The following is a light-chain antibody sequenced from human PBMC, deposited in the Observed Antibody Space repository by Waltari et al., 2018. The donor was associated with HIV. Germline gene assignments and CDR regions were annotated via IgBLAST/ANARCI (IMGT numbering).Light chain of an antibody. Sequence: EVLLTQSPATLSVSPGDRTTLSCRASQSVRTNLAWYQQRPGQPPRLLIYGASTRATGIAARFSGSGPGTEFTLTINSLQSEDYAVYYCQQYDYWPPWTFGQGTKVEMK. V-gene: IGKV3-15*01. CDR2: GAS. CDR3: QQYDYWPPWT. CDR1: QSVRTN. J-gene: IGKJ1*01.